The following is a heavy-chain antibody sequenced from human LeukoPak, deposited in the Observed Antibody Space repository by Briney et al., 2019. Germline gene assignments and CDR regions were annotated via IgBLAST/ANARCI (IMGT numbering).Heavy chain of an antibody. Sequence: GRSLRLSCAASGFTFTSYAMHWVRQAPGKGLEWVAVISYDGSNKYHADSVKGRFTISRDNSKNTLYLQMNSLRAEDTAVYYCARDLGVSSGHDYWGQGTLVTVSS. V-gene: IGHV3-30-3*01. D-gene: IGHD6-19*01. CDR1: GFTFTSYA. CDR2: ISYDGSNK. J-gene: IGHJ4*02. CDR3: ARDLGVSSGHDY.